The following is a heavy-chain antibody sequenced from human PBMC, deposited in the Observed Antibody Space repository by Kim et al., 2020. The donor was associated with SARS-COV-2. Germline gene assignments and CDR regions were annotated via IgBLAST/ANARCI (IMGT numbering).Heavy chain of an antibody. CDR1: GFTLSSYV. J-gene: IGHJ5*02. CDR3: AKGSLGSESYYNRDTANWFAP. D-gene: IGHD3-10*01. V-gene: IGHV3-23*01. Sequence: GGSLRLSCAASGFTLSSYVMSWVRQAPGKGLEWVSSISASGSSTYYADSVKGRFTISRDSFKNTLSLQMNSLRVEDTAVYYCAKGSLGSESYYNRDTANWFAPWGQGTLVTVSS. CDR2: ISASGSST.